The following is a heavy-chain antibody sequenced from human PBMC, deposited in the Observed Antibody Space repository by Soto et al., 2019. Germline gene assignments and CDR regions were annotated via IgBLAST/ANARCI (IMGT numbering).Heavy chain of an antibody. J-gene: IGHJ6*02. Sequence: GASVKVSCKASGYTFTSYGISWVRQAPGQGLEWMGWISAYNGNTHSATKVQGRLTMTTDTSTSTAYMDLGSLTSDDTAVYYCVMVDNYVTPTPQDVWGQGTTVTVSS. CDR3: VMVDNYVTPTPQDV. V-gene: IGHV1-18*01. CDR2: ISAYNGNT. CDR1: GYTFTSYG. D-gene: IGHD3-16*01.